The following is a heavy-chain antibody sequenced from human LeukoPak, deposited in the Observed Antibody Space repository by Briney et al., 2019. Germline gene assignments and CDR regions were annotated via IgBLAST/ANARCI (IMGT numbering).Heavy chain of an antibody. CDR3: ARLSSHYGDYKVDP. CDR1: GYTFTSYD. V-gene: IGHV1-8*02. D-gene: IGHD4-17*01. Sequence: ASVKVSCKASGYTFTSYDINWVRQATGQGLEWMGWMNPHNGNTGYAQKFQGRVTMTRNTSISTAYMELSSLRSEDTAVYYCARLSSHYGDYKVDPWGQGTLVTVSS. CDR2: MNPHNGNT. J-gene: IGHJ5*02.